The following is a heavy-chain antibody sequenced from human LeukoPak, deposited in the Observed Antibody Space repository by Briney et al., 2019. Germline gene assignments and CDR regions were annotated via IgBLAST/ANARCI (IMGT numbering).Heavy chain of an antibody. Sequence: PGGSLRLSCAASGFTVSSYSMNWVRQAPGKGLEWVSSISSSSSYIYYADSVKGRFTISRDNAKNSLYLQMNSLRAEDTAVYYCARDRRWQYYDFWSGYALDYWGQGTLVTVSS. CDR3: ARDRRWQYYDFWSGYALDY. V-gene: IGHV3-21*01. D-gene: IGHD3-3*01. J-gene: IGHJ4*02. CDR2: ISSSSSYI. CDR1: GFTVSSYS.